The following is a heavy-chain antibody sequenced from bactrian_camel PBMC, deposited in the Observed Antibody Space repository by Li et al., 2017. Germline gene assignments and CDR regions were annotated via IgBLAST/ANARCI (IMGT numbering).Heavy chain of an antibody. Sequence: HVQLVESGGGAVQAGGAVTLTCAASGIISSLYCMGWFRRVPGKPREAVATIYHGADSTYYADSVKGRFTVSQDNSKNTLYLQLNSLKTEDTAMYYCAKHCVGCERGQGTQVTVS. D-gene: IGHD3*01. J-gene: IGHJ4*01. CDR1: GIISSLYC. V-gene: IGHV3S54*01. CDR3: AKHCVGCE. CDR2: IYHGADST.